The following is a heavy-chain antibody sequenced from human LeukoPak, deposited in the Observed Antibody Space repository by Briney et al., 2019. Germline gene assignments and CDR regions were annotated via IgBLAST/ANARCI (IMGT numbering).Heavy chain of an antibody. Sequence: ASVKVSCKASGNTFTSYDINWVRQATGQGREWMGWVSLNSGNTGYAQKFQGRVTMTRNTSISTAYMELSSLRSEDTAVYYCAKLYSGSYYWFDPWGQGTLVTVSS. CDR1: GNTFTSYD. CDR3: AKLYSGSYYWFDP. V-gene: IGHV1-8*01. D-gene: IGHD1-26*01. J-gene: IGHJ5*02. CDR2: VSLNSGNT.